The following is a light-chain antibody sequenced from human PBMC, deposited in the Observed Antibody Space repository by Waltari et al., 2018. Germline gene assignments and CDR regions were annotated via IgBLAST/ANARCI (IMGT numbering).Light chain of an antibody. V-gene: IGKV4-1*01. J-gene: IGKJ5*01. Sequence: DIVMTESTQSLTVSLGERAPIICKSSQSVLYSPNNKNLLGWYQQKPGQPPKLLIYWAASRETGVPDRFNGSGSGTDFTLTINSLQAEDVAIYYCQQYHSIPITFGQGTRLEIK. CDR1: QSVLYSPNNKNL. CDR2: WAA. CDR3: QQYHSIPIT.